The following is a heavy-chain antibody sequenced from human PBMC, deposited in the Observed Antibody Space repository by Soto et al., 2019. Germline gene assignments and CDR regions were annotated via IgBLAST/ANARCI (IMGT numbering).Heavy chain of an antibody. CDR2: IYSGGAI. CDR3: ARGVPGSPFAN. CDR1: GFTVSTNY. Sequence: EVQLVETGVGLIQPGGSLRLSCAASGFTVSTNYMSWVRQAPGKGLEWVSVIYSGGAIHYGDSVKGRFTISRDNSKNTLYLQMNSLRAEDTAVYYCARGVPGSPFANWGQGALVIVSS. V-gene: IGHV3-53*02. D-gene: IGHD2-15*01. J-gene: IGHJ4*02.